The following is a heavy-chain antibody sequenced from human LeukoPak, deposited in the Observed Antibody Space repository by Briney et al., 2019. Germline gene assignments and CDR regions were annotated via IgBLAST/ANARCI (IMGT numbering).Heavy chain of an antibody. CDR1: GGSASSGNFY. D-gene: IGHD3-10*01. CDR2: SSYSGST. V-gene: IGHV4-61*01. CDR3: ARAPHYYGSYYFDY. J-gene: IGHJ4*02. Sequence: PSETLSLTCTVSGGSASSGNFYWSWIRQPPGKGLEWIGYSSYSGSTNYKSSLKSRVTTSVDTSKNQFSLKLTSVTAADTAVYYCARAPHYYGSYYFDYWGQGTLVTVSS.